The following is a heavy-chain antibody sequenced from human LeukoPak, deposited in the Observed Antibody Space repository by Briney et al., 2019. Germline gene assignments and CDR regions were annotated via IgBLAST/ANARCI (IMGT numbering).Heavy chain of an antibody. V-gene: IGHV1-24*01. CDR1: GYTLTELS. J-gene: IGHJ4*02. Sequence: ASVKVSCKVSGYTLTELSMHWVRQAHGKGLEWMGGFDPEDGETIYAQKFQGRVTMTEDTSTDTAYMELSSLRSEDAAVYYCATDRQGCWTLNYWGQGTLVTVSS. CDR2: FDPEDGET. CDR3: ATDRQGCWTLNY. D-gene: IGHD1-1*01.